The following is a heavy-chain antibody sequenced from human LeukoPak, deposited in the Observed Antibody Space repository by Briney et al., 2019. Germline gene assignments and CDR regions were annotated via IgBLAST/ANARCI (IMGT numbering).Heavy chain of an antibody. CDR3: ARKLPERYCSSTSCYDSYYYMDV. V-gene: IGHV4-4*07. Sequence: SETLSLTCTVSGGSISSYYWSWIRQPAGKGLEWIGRIYTSGSTNYNPSLKSRVIISVDKSKNQFSLKLSSVTAADTAVYYCARKLPERYCSSTSCYDSYYYMDVWGKGTTVTVSS. J-gene: IGHJ6*03. CDR2: IYTSGST. CDR1: GGSISSYY. D-gene: IGHD2-2*01.